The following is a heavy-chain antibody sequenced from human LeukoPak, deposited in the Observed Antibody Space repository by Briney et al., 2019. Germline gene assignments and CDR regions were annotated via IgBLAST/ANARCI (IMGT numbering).Heavy chain of an antibody. CDR3: AARGYCSGTSCLLEY. V-gene: IGHV3-74*01. D-gene: IGHD2-2*01. J-gene: IGHJ4*02. CDR2: INSDGSST. CDR1: GFTFSSYW. Sequence: GGSLRLSCAASGFTFSSYWMHWVRQAPGKGLVWVSRINSDGSSTNYADSVKGRFTISRDNAKNTLNVQMNSLRAEDTAVYYCAARGYCSGTSCLLEYWGQGTLVTVSS.